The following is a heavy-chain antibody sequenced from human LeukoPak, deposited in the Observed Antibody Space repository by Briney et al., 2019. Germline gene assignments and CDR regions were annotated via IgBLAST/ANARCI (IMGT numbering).Heavy chain of an antibody. CDR2: ISSSGSTI. Sequence: GGSLRLSCAASGFTFSGYYMSWIRQAPGKGLEWVSYISSSGSTIYYADSVKGRFTISRDNAKNSLYLQMNSLRAEDTAVYYCAGVRDSYCSSTSCYDQIPYNDYWGQGTLVTVSS. J-gene: IGHJ4*02. CDR1: GFTFSGYY. CDR3: AGVRDSYCSSTSCYDQIPYNDY. V-gene: IGHV3-11*04. D-gene: IGHD2-2*01.